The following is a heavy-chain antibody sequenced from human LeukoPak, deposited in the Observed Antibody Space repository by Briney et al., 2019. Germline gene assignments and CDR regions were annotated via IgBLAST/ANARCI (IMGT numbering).Heavy chain of an antibody. Sequence: ASVKVSCKASGYTFTSYGISWVRQAPGQGLEWMGWISAYNDNTNYAQKLQGRVTITRDTSASTAYMELSSLRSEDMAVYYCARGVAAAGTGGAFDIWGQGTMVTVSS. J-gene: IGHJ3*02. CDR2: ISAYNDNT. CDR1: GYTFTSYG. V-gene: IGHV1-18*03. D-gene: IGHD6-13*01. CDR3: ARGVAAAGTGGAFDI.